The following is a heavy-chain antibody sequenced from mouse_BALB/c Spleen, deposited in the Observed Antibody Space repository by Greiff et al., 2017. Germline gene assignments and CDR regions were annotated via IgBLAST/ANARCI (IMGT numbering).Heavy chain of an antibody. J-gene: IGHJ2*01. CDR2: IDPENGDT. CDR1: GFNIKDYY. V-gene: IGHV14-4*02. CDR3: NGGSSFDY. Sequence: VQLQQSGAELVRSGASVKLSCTASGFNIKDYYMHWVKQRPEQGLEWIGWIDPENGDTEYAPKFQGKATMTADTSSNTAYLQLSSLTSEDTAVYYCNGGSSFDYWGQGTTLTVSS. D-gene: IGHD1-1*01.